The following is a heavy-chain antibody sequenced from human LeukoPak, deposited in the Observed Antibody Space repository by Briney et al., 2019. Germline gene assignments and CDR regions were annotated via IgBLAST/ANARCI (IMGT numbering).Heavy chain of an antibody. Sequence: SETLSLTCTVSGGSISSYYWSWIRQPPGKGLEWIGYIYYSGSTNYNPSLKSRVTISVDTSKNQFSLKLSSVTAADTAVYYCARHLGYGDYYYYGMDVWGQGATVTVSS. CDR3: ARHLGYGDYYYYGMDV. CDR2: IYYSGST. J-gene: IGHJ6*02. V-gene: IGHV4-59*01. D-gene: IGHD4-17*01. CDR1: GGSISSYY.